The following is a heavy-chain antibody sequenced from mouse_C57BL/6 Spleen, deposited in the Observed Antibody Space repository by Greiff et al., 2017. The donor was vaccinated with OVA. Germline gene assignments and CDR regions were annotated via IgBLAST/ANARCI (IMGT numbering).Heavy chain of an antibody. CDR2: IRNKATGYPS. D-gene: IGHD4-1*01. CDR3: ARYSLGALDD. Sequence: EVKLVESGGGLVQPGGSLSLSCAASGFTFTDYYMSWVRQPPGKALEWLGFIRNKATGYPSEYRASVKGRFTISRDNSQSIRYRQMDALGAEDSATYNRARYSLGALDDWGQGTTRTVSS. CDR1: GFTFTDYY. V-gene: IGHV7-3*01. J-gene: IGHJ2*01.